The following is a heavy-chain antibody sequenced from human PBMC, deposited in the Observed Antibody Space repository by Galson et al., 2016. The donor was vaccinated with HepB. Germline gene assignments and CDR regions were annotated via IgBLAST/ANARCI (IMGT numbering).Heavy chain of an antibody. Sequence: TFTNYAMHWVRQAPGQRLEWMGWINAGNGNTKYSQKFQGRVTITRDTSASTAYMELSSLRSEDTAVYYCARDYVVPATTPDGFDYWGQGTLVTVSS. CDR2: INAGNGNT. CDR3: ARDYVVPATTPDGFDY. J-gene: IGHJ4*02. CDR1: TFTNYA. D-gene: IGHD2-2*01. V-gene: IGHV1-3*01.